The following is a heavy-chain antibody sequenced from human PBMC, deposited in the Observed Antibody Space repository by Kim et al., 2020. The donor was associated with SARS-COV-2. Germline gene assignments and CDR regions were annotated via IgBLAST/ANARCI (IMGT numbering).Heavy chain of an antibody. D-gene: IGHD3-10*01. CDR2: ISGDGGST. V-gene: IGHV3-43*02. CDR1: GFTFDDYA. CDR3: AKAEVYYYGSGSYYPNYYFDY. J-gene: IGHJ4*02. Sequence: GGSLRLSCAASGFTFDDYAMHWVRQAPGKGLEWVSLISGDGGSTYYADSVKGRFTISRDNSKNSLYLQMNSLRTEETALYYCAKAEVYYYGSGSYYPNYYFDYWGQGTLVTVSS.